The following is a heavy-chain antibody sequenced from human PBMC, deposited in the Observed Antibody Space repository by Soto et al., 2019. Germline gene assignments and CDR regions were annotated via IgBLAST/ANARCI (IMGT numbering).Heavy chain of an antibody. CDR2: ISGSGGST. J-gene: IGHJ5*02. Sequence: EVQLLESGGGLVQPGGSLRLSCAASGFTFSSYAMSWVRQAPGKGLEWVSAISGSGGSTYYADSVKGRFTISRDNSKNTLYLQMNSLRAEDTAVYYCAKDPGGCSGGSCYPVWWFDPWGQGTLVTVSS. V-gene: IGHV3-23*01. CDR1: GFTFSSYA. CDR3: AKDPGGCSGGSCYPVWWFDP. D-gene: IGHD2-15*01.